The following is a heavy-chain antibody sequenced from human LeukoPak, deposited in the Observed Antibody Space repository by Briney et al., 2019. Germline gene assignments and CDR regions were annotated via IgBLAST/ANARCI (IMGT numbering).Heavy chain of an antibody. D-gene: IGHD1-14*01. V-gene: IGHV3-23*01. CDR1: GFTFSSYA. Sequence: GGSLRLSCAASGFTFSSYAMNWVRQAPGKGLEWVSAISGSAGRTYYADSVKGRFTISRDNPKNTLYLQMNSLRAEDTALYYCAKPPVTTLPGIFKYWGQEPLVPVPS. J-gene: IGHJ4*02. CDR2: ISGSAGRT. CDR3: AKPPVTTLPGIFKY.